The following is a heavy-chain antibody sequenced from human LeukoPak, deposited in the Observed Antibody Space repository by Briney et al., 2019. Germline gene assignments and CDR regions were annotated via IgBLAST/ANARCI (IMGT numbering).Heavy chain of an antibody. J-gene: IGHJ2*01. Sequence: PGGSLRLSCAASGFTLSSNYMSWVRQAPGKGLEWVSVIYSGGSTYYSDSVKGRFTISRDNSKNTLYLQMNSLRAEDTAVYYCARGSSGWAVGYFDLWGRGTLVTVSS. CDR3: ARGSSGWAVGYFDL. D-gene: IGHD6-19*01. CDR2: IYSGGST. V-gene: IGHV3-53*01. CDR1: GFTLSSNY.